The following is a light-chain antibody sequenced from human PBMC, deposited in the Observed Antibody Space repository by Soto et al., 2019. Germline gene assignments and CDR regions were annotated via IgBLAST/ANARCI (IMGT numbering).Light chain of an antibody. CDR3: QQYGRSPWT. Sequence: EIVMTQSPATVSVSPGERATLSCRASQSVSDKLAWYQQKPGQAPRLLIYGASSRATGIPDRFSGSGSGTDFTLTISRLEPEDFAVYYCQQYGRSPWTFGQGTKVEVK. CDR1: QSVSDK. V-gene: IGKV3-20*01. J-gene: IGKJ1*01. CDR2: GAS.